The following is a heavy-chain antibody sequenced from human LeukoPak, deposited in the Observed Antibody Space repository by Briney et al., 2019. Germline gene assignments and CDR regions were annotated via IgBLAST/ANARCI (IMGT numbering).Heavy chain of an antibody. Sequence: ASVKVSCKASGYTFTGYYMHWVRQAPGQGLEWMGWINPNSGGTNYAQKFQGRVTMTRDTSISTAYMELSRLRYDDTAVYYCTRVPYSSSWYGFDHWGQGTVVTVSS. D-gene: IGHD6-13*01. V-gene: IGHV1-2*02. CDR2: INPNSGGT. CDR1: GYTFTGYY. J-gene: IGHJ4*02. CDR3: TRVPYSSSWYGFDH.